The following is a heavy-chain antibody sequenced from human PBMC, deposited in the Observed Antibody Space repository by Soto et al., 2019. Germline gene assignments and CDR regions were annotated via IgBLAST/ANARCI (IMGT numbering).Heavy chain of an antibody. CDR1: GFTFSSYA. CDR3: AKESIAAAGTLIGFDY. CDR2: ISGSGGST. J-gene: IGHJ4*02. Sequence: GGSLRLSCAASGFTFSSYAMSWVRQAPGKGLEWVSAISGSGGSTYYADSVKGRFTISRDNSKNTLYLQMNSLRAEDTAVYYCAKESIAAAGTLIGFDYWGQGTLVTVSS. D-gene: IGHD6-13*01. V-gene: IGHV3-23*01.